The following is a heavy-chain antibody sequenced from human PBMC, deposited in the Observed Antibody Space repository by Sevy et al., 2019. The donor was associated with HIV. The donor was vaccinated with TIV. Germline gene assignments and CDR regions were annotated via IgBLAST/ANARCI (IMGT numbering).Heavy chain of an antibody. CDR1: GFTFSSYW. D-gene: IGHD1-1*01. V-gene: IGHV3-7*01. Sequence: GGSLRLSCAVSGFTFSSYWMSWVRQAPGKGLEWVANINQDGSEKYYVDSVKGRFTISRDRAKNSVYVQMNSLRDEDTGVYYCVRDGRSSWFDSWGQGTLVTVSS. J-gene: IGHJ5*01. CDR3: VRDGRSSWFDS. CDR2: INQDGSEK.